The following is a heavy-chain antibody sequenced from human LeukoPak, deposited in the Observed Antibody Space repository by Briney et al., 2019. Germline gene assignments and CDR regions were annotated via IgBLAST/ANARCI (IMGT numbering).Heavy chain of an antibody. CDR2: IYSTGTT. Sequence: PSETLSLTCTVSGTFVSGFYWTWIRQPPGQGLEWIGCIYSTGTTSYNSSFQSRVTISVDTSKNQFSLKLKSVIAADTAIYYCAGPWRGTLDYWGRGTLVAVSS. V-gene: IGHV4-4*09. CDR1: GTFVSGFY. CDR3: AGPWRGTLDY. D-gene: IGHD3-10*01. J-gene: IGHJ4*02.